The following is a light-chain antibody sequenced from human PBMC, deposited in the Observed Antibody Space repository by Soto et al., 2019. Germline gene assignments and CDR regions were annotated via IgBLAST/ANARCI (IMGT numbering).Light chain of an antibody. CDR3: QQYGSSPPRT. V-gene: IGKV3-20*01. CDR2: AAS. CDR1: QSISSRY. J-gene: IGKJ1*01. Sequence: EIVLTQSPGTLSLSPRERATLSCRASQSISSRYLAWYQQKPGQAPRLLIYAASSRATGIPDRFSGGGSGTDFTLTISRLEPEDFAVYYCQQYGSSPPRTFGQGTKVDI.